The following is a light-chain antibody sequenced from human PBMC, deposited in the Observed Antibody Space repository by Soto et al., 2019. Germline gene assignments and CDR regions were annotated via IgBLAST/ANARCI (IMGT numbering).Light chain of an antibody. CDR2: GAA. Sequence: EIVMTQSPATLSVSPGERATLSCRASQSVFSSLAWYQQKPGQAPRLLIYGAATRATGIPARFSGSGSGTEFTLTISSLQSEDFAVYYCQQYNKWPRTFGQGTKVEIK. CDR1: QSVFSS. V-gene: IGKV3-15*01. CDR3: QQYNKWPRT. J-gene: IGKJ1*01.